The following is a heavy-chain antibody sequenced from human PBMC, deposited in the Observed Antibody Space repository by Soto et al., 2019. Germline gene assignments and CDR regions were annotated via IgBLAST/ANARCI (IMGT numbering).Heavy chain of an antibody. CDR2: VNHSGNT. CDR1: WGTFSGYY. D-gene: IGHD2-2*01. CDR3: ARAAMQGHQNIVVPTTSQTLDY. J-gene: IGHJ4*02. Sequence: SEIHPVTSAVYWGTFSGYYGSRIIQPPGKGLEWIGEVNHSGNTNYNPALKSRLTISEDTSKNQFSLKLTFVTAADTAVYYCARAAMQGHQNIVVPTTSQTLDYWGQGTLVTVSS. V-gene: IGHV4-34*01.